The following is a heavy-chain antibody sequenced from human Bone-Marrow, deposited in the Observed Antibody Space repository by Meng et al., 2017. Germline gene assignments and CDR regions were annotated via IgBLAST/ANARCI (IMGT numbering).Heavy chain of an antibody. CDR2: IYYSGST. V-gene: IGHV4-59*01. CDR1: GGSISTYY. Sequence: QVQLQESGPGLVKSSETLSPTCTVSGGSISTYYWSWIRQPPGRGLEWIANIYYSGSTNYNPSLRSRVTISVDTSKNQFSLKLSSVTAADTAVYYCARGIEGYFDLWGRGTLVTVSS. CDR3: ARGIEGYFDL. D-gene: IGHD2-21*01. J-gene: IGHJ2*01.